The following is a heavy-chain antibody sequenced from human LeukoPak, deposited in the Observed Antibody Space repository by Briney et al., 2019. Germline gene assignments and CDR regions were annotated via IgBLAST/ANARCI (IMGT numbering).Heavy chain of an antibody. V-gene: IGHV4-4*07. D-gene: IGHD3-10*01. CDR2: IYTSGST. CDR3: ARGNLLLWFGEVVDYYYYYYMDV. J-gene: IGHJ6*03. Sequence: SETLSLTCTVSGGSIRSYYWSRIRQPAGKGLEWIGRIYTSGSTNYNPSLKSRVTMSVDTSKNQFSLKLSSVTAADTAVYYCARGNLLLWFGEVVDYYYYYYMDVWGKGTTVTVSS. CDR1: GGSIRSYY.